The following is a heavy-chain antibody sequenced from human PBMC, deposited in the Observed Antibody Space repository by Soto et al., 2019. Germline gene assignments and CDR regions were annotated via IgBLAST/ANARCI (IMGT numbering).Heavy chain of an antibody. CDR3: ARDSLLRRKPEPEYYYDSSGYYRAPN. CDR2: ISSSSSYI. D-gene: IGHD3-22*01. J-gene: IGHJ4*02. V-gene: IGHV3-21*01. CDR1: GFTFSSYS. Sequence: PGGSLRLSCAASGFTFSSYSMNWVRQAPGKGLEWVSSISSSSSYIYYADSVKGRFTISRDNAKNSLYLQMNSLRAEDTAVYYCARDSLLRRKPEPEYYYDSSGYYRAPNWGQGTLVTVSS.